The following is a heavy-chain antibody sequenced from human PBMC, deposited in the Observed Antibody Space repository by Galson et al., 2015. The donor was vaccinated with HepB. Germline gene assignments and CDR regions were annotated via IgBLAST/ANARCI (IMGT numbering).Heavy chain of an antibody. J-gene: IGHJ5*02. D-gene: IGHD2-2*01. CDR2: IIPIFGIA. Sequence: SVKVSCKASGGTFSSYAISWVRQAPGQGLEWMGGIIPIFGIANYAQKFQGRVTITADKSTSTAYMELSSLRSEDTAVYYCARQVSVVPAASGPNWFDTWGQGTLVTVSS. CDR1: GGTFSSYA. CDR3: ARQVSVVPAASGPNWFDT. V-gene: IGHV1-69*10.